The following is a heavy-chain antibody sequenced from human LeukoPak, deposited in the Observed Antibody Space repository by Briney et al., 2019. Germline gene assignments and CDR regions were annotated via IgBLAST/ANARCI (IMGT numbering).Heavy chain of an antibody. Sequence: GRSLRLSCAASGFTFSSYDMHWVRQAPGKGLEWVAVIWYDGSNKYYADSVKGRFTISRDNSKNTLYLQMNSLRAEDTAVYYCAKGALAGNWHDGRYYYYMDVWGKGTTVTVSS. D-gene: IGHD1-1*01. CDR2: IWYDGSNK. CDR1: GFTFSSYD. CDR3: AKGALAGNWHDGRYYYYMDV. J-gene: IGHJ6*03. V-gene: IGHV3-33*06.